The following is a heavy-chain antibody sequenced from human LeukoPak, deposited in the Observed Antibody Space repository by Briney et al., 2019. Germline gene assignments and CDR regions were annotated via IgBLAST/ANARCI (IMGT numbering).Heavy chain of an antibody. CDR2: IRSRGDGGTT. Sequence: GGSLRLSCAASGFTFSSYWMGWVRQAPGKGLEWVGRIRSRGDGGTTDFAAPVKGRFTISRDDSKNTLYLQMNSLTSEDTAVYYCSQGSAQYFDYWGQGTLVTVSS. CDR3: SQGSAQYFDY. V-gene: IGHV3-15*01. D-gene: IGHD2-15*01. J-gene: IGHJ4*02. CDR1: GFTFSSYW.